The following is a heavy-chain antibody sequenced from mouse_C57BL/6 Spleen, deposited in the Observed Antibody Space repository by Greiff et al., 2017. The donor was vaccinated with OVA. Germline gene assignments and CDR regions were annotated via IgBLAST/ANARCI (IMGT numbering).Heavy chain of an antibody. CDR1: GYSITSGYD. V-gene: IGHV3-1*01. Sequence: EVHLVESGPGMVKPSQSLSLTCTVTGYSITSGYDWHWIRHFPGNKLEWMGYISYSGSTNYNPSLKSRISITHDTSKNHFFLKLNSVTTEDTAKYYCARNYDYGLDYWGQGTTLTVSS. J-gene: IGHJ2*01. D-gene: IGHD2-4*01. CDR3: ARNYDYGLDY. CDR2: ISYSGST.